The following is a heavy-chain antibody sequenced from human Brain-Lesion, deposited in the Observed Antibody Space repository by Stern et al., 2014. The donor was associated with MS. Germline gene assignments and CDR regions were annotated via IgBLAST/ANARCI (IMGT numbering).Heavy chain of an antibody. V-gene: IGHV1-24*01. CDR3: ATLSPGAGGNYYRHFDY. J-gene: IGHJ4*02. CDR1: GYTLTELS. D-gene: IGHD1-26*01. CDR2: FDPEDGET. Sequence: QVQLVQSGAEVQKPGASVKVSCKVSGYTLTELSMHWVRQAPRKGLEWMGGFDPEDGETIYAQKFQGRVTMTEDPSTDTAYMELSSLRSEDTAVYYCATLSPGAGGNYYRHFDYWGQGTLVTVSS.